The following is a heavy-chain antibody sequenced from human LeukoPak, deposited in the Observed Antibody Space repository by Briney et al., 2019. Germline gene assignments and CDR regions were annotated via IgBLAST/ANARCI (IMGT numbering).Heavy chain of an antibody. CDR3: ARDQFYCSGGSCSRGDDY. CDR1: GGTFSSYA. Sequence: SVKVSCKASGGTFSSYAISWVRQAPGQGLEWMGGIIPIFGTANYAQKFQGRVTITADESTSTAYMELSSLRSEDTAVYYCARDQFYCSGGSCSRGDDYWGQGTLVTVSS. CDR2: IIPIFGTA. V-gene: IGHV1-69*13. D-gene: IGHD2-15*01. J-gene: IGHJ4*02.